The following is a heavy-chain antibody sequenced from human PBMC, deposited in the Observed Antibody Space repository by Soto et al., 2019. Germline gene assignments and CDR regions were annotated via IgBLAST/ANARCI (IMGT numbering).Heavy chain of an antibody. J-gene: IGHJ4*02. CDR3: AKKIGYDFWSGGSPFDY. CDR1: GFNFSSYA. D-gene: IGHD3-3*01. Sequence: GGSLRLSCAASGFNFSSYAMSWVRQAPGKGLEWVSAISGSGGSTYYADSVKGRFTISRDNSKNTLYPQMNSLRAEDTAVYYCAKKIGYDFWSGGSPFDYWGQGTLVTVSS. V-gene: IGHV3-23*01. CDR2: ISGSGGST.